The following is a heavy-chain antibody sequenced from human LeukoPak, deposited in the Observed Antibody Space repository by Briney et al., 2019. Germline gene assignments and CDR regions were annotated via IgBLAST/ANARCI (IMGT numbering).Heavy chain of an antibody. Sequence: GGSLRLSCAASGFTFSSYAMSWVRQAPGKGLEWVSSISTSSSYIYYADSVKGRFTISRDNAKKSLYLQLNSLRAEDTAVYYCARDLWLQSQRYFDYWGQGTLVTVSS. J-gene: IGHJ4*02. CDR1: GFTFSSYA. CDR3: ARDLWLQSQRYFDY. D-gene: IGHD5-24*01. V-gene: IGHV3-21*01. CDR2: ISTSSSYI.